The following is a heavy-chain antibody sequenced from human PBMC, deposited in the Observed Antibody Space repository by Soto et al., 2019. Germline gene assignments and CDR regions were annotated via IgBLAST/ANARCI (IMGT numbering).Heavy chain of an antibody. CDR2: MNPNSGNT. Sequence: ALVKVSCKASGYTFTSYDINWVRQATGQGLEWMGWMNPNSGNTGYAQKFQGRVTMTRNTSISTAYMELSSLRSEDTAVYYCARGPDYGDYGWFDPWGQGTLVTVSS. V-gene: IGHV1-8*01. CDR1: GYTFTSYD. D-gene: IGHD4-17*01. CDR3: ARGPDYGDYGWFDP. J-gene: IGHJ5*02.